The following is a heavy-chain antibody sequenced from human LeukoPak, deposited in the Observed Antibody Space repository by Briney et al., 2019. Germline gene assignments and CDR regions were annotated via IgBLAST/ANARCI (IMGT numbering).Heavy chain of an antibody. CDR3: ARGPGVGYGESPHWVDP. Sequence: PGGSLRLSCADSVFTSSSYWMSSVRQAPGKGLEWVANIKQDGSEKYYVDSVKRRFTIPRDNAKNSLYLEMNSLRAEDTAVYYCARGPGVGYGESPHWVDPWGQGTLVTVCS. V-gene: IGHV3-7*01. D-gene: IGHD3-10*01. CDR1: VFTSSSYW. CDR2: IKQDGSEK. J-gene: IGHJ5*02.